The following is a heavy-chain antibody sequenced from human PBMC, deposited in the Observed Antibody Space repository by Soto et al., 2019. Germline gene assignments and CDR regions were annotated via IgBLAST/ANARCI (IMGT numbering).Heavy chain of an antibody. D-gene: IGHD4-17*01. CDR2: IYHSGST. CDR3: ARDSYGGNSDFDI. J-gene: IGHJ3*02. Sequence: GTLSLTCTVSGYSITSGYYWGCIRQPPGKGLEWIGSIYHSGSTYYNPSLKSRVTISVDTSNNQFSLKLSSVTAADTALYYCARDSYGGNSDFDIWGQGTMVTVSS. CDR1: GYSITSGYY. V-gene: IGHV4-38-2*02.